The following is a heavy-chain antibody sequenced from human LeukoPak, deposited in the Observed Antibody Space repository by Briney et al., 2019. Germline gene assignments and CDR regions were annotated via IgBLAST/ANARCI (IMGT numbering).Heavy chain of an antibody. CDR1: GFIFSSSW. J-gene: IGHJ4*02. CDR2: IKQDGREA. D-gene: IGHD1-1*01. CDR3: VRHQATTFDY. V-gene: IGHV3-7*01. Sequence: GGSLRLSCAASGFIFSSSWMTWVRQAPGKGLEWVANIKQDGREAYYVDSVAGRFTISRDNTKHSLYLQMSGLRDEDTAVYYCVRHQATTFDYWGQGTLVTVSS.